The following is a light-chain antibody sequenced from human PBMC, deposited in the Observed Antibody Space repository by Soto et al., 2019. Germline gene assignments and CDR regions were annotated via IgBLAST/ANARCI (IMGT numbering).Light chain of an antibody. CDR2: EGF. CDR3: CSYAGSSTPNWV. V-gene: IGLV2-23*01. J-gene: IGLJ3*02. Sequence: QSVLTQPASVSGSPGQSITISCTGTSSDIGSYNFVSWYQQHPGKAPKLIIYEGFKRPSGVSNRFSGSKSTSTASLTISGLQAEDEADYVCCSYAGSSTPNWVFGGGTQLTVL. CDR1: SSDIGSYNF.